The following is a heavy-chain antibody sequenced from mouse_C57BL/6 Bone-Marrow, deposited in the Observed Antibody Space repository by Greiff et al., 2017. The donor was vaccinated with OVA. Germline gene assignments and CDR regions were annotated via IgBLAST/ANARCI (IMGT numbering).Heavy chain of an antibody. CDR3: ARGRNYSGAGYFDV. V-gene: IGHV1-81*01. CDR1: GYTFTSYG. Sequence: QVQLQQSGAELARPGASVKLSCKASGYTFTSYGISWVKQRTGQGLEWIGEIYPRSGNTYYNEKFKGKATLTADKSSSTAYMELRSLTSEDSAVYFCARGRNYSGAGYFDVWGTGTTVTVSS. CDR2: IYPRSGNT. D-gene: IGHD1-1*01. J-gene: IGHJ1*03.